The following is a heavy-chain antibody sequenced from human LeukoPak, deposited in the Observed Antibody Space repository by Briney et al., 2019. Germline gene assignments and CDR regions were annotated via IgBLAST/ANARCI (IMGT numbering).Heavy chain of an antibody. Sequence: GGSLRLSFVASGFIFRNYGIHGVGQAPGKGLEWVAVISYDGSFAYYVDSMKGRITISRDDSKNTVFLQVNSLRVEDTAVYYCARDADTNGRYSRFDYWGQGTLVTVPS. CDR2: ISYDGSFA. CDR3: ARDADTNGRYSRFDY. D-gene: IGHD2-8*01. CDR1: GFIFRNYG. V-gene: IGHV3-33*05. J-gene: IGHJ4*02.